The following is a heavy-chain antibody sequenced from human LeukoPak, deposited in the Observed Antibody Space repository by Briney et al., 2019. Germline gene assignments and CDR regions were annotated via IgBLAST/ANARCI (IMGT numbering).Heavy chain of an antibody. CDR3: ATQVTDYGGNRNDY. J-gene: IGHJ4*02. D-gene: IGHD4-23*01. CDR1: GGSISSSSYY. V-gene: IGHV4-39*01. Sequence: SETLSLTCTVSGGSISSSSYYWGWIRQPPGKGLEWIGSIYYSGSTYYNPSLKSRVTISVDTSKNQFSLKLSSVTAADTAVYYCATQVTDYGGNRNDYWGQGTLVTVSS. CDR2: IYYSGST.